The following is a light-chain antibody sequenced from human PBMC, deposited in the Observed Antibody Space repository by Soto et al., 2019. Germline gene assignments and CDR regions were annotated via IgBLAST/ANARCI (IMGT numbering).Light chain of an antibody. CDR1: SSNIGAGYD. CDR3: QSYDSSQSGYV. J-gene: IGLJ1*01. V-gene: IGLV1-40*01. CDR2: GNS. Sequence: QSVLTQPPSVSGAPGQRVTMSCTGSSSNIGAGYDVHWYQQLPGTAPKLLIYGNSNRPSGVPDRFSGSKSGTSASLAITGLQAEDEADYYCQSYDSSQSGYVFGTGTKVTVL.